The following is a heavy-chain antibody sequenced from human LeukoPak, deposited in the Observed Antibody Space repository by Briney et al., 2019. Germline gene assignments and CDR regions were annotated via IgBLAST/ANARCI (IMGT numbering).Heavy chain of an antibody. D-gene: IGHD2-15*01. Sequence: PSETLSLTCTVSGGSISSYYWSWIRQPPGKGLEWIGYIYYSGSTNYNPSLKSRVTISVDTSKNQFSLKLSSVTAADTAVYYCARQRKYCSGGSCYSVWFDPWGQGTLVTVSS. CDR2: IYYSGST. CDR1: GGSISSYY. CDR3: ARQRKYCSGGSCYSVWFDP. V-gene: IGHV4-59*01. J-gene: IGHJ5*02.